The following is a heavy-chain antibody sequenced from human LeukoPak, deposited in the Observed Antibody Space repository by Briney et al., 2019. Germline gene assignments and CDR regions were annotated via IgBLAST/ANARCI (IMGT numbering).Heavy chain of an antibody. Sequence: GGSLRLSCAASGFTFSSYGMHWVRQAPGKGLEWVAVISYDGSNKYYADSVKGRFTISRDNSKNTLYLQMNSLRADDTAVYYCARDSGTTVGYFDYWGQGTLVTVSS. V-gene: IGHV3-30*03. J-gene: IGHJ4*02. D-gene: IGHD4-23*01. CDR2: ISYDGSNK. CDR1: GFTFSSYG. CDR3: ARDSGTTVGYFDY.